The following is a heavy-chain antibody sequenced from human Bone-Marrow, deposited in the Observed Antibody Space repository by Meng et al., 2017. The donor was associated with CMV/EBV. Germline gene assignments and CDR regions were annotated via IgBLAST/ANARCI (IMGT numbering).Heavy chain of an antibody. Sequence: GESLKISCAASGFTFSRFAIYWVRQAPGKGLECVAVIWYNGSNKYYADSVKGRFTISRDNSKNTLYLQMTSLRAEDTAVYYCAKGSSGSYFGGMEVWGPGNTV. D-gene: IGHD1-26*01. CDR2: IWYNGSNK. CDR1: GFTFSRFA. CDR3: AKGSSGSYFGGMEV. J-gene: IGHJ6*02. V-gene: IGHV3-33*07.